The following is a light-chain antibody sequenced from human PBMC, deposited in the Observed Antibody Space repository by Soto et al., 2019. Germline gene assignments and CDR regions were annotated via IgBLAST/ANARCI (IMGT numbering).Light chain of an antibody. Sequence: QSVLTQPPSASGTPGQRVTISCSGSSSNIGSNTVNWYQHLPGTAPKLLIYSNNQRPSGVPDRFSGSKSGTSASLAISGLQSEDEAEYYCAAWDDSLNVVVFGGGTKLTVL. CDR2: SNN. CDR1: SSNIGSNT. CDR3: AAWDDSLNVVV. V-gene: IGLV1-44*01. J-gene: IGLJ2*01.